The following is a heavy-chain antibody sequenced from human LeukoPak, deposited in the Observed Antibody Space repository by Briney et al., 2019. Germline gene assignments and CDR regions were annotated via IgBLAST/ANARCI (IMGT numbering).Heavy chain of an antibody. CDR1: GFTFDDYA. CDR3: AKAGLRGTTTNSDY. CDR2: ISWNSGSI. D-gene: IGHD4-17*01. Sequence: GGSLRLSCAASGFTFDDYAMHWVRQAPGKGLEWVSGISWNSGSIGYADSVKGRFTISRDNAKNSLYLQMNSLRPEDTALYYCAKAGLRGTTTNSDYWGQGTLVTVSS. J-gene: IGHJ4*02. V-gene: IGHV3-9*01.